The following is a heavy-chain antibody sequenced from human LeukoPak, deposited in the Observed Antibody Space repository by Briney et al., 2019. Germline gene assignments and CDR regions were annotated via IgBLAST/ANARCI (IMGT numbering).Heavy chain of an antibody. CDR3: AGRYGDYYFDY. CDR1: GDSVSTNSGA. D-gene: IGHD4-17*01. Sequence: SQTLSLTCAISGDSVSTNSGAWNWIRQSPSRGLEWLGRTYYRSKWYNDYAVSVKSRITVNPDTSKNQFSLKLSSVTAADTAVYYCAGRYGDYYFDYWGQGTLVTVSS. V-gene: IGHV6-1*01. J-gene: IGHJ4*02. CDR2: TYYRSKWYN.